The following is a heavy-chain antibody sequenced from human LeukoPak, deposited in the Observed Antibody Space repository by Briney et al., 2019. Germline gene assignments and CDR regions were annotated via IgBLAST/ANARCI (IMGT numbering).Heavy chain of an antibody. V-gene: IGHV3-23*01. CDR1: GFTFKKYD. J-gene: IGHJ4*02. Sequence: GGSLRLSCAASGFTFKKYDVTWVRQAPGKGLEWVSGIRASGGATYYADSVKGRFTISRDNSKNTLYLQMNSPRAEDTAAYYCAKDGNWARFENWGQGTLVTVSS. CDR3: AKDGNWARFEN. CDR2: IRASGGAT. D-gene: IGHD7-27*01.